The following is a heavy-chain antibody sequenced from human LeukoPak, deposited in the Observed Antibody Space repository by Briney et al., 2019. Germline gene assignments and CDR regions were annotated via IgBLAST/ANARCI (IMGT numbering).Heavy chain of an antibody. CDR3: ARDGHYSDARLEY. D-gene: IGHD3-22*01. CDR2: IYHSGST. CDR1: GYSISSGYY. V-gene: IGHV4-38-2*02. Sequence: SETLSLTCTVSGYSISSGYYWGWIRQPPGKGLEWIGSIYHSGSTYYNPSLKSRVTISVDTSKNQFSLQLNSVTPEDTAVYYCARDGHYSDARLEYWGQGTLVTVSS. J-gene: IGHJ4*02.